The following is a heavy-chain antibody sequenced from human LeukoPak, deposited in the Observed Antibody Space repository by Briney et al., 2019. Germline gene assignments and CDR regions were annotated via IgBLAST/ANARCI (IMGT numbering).Heavy chain of an antibody. D-gene: IGHD3-22*01. CDR3: AKVWVTYYDRGIFDS. J-gene: IGHJ4*02. V-gene: IGHV3-30*09. CDR1: GFTFSSYA. Sequence: GRSLRLSCAASGFTFSSYAMHWVRQAPGKGLEWVAVISYDGGNKYYADSVKGRFAISRDDSKSTLYLQMSSLRGEDTAAYYCAKVWVTYYDRGIFDSWGQGTRVTVSS. CDR2: ISYDGGNK.